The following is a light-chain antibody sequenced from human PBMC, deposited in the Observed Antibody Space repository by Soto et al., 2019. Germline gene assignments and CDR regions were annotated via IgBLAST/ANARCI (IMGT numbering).Light chain of an antibody. V-gene: IGKV1-39*01. CDR3: PQSFNLPRT. CDR1: QSISSS. Sequence: DIEMTQSPSSLSASVGETITITCRASQSISSSLNWFQHSPGQPPKLLLFAASNLHAGVPPRFSGSGSGTSFSLTIRSLQPEDFATHYSPQSFNLPRTYGPGTKVDIK. J-gene: IGKJ1*01. CDR2: AAS.